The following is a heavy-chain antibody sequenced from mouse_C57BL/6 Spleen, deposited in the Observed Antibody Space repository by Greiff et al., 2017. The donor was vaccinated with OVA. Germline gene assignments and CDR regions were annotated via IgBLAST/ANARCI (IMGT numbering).Heavy chain of an antibody. J-gene: IGHJ1*03. CDR1: GYTFTSYW. V-gene: IGHV1-74*01. Sequence: VQLQQPGAELVKPGASVKVSCKASGYTFTSYWMHWVKQRPGQGLEWIGRIHPSDSDTNYNQKFKGKATLTVDKSSSTAYMQLSSLTSEDSAVYYWAIGYYGSSYWYFDVWGTGTTVTVSS. CDR3: AIGYYGSSYWYFDV. D-gene: IGHD1-1*01. CDR2: IHPSDSDT.